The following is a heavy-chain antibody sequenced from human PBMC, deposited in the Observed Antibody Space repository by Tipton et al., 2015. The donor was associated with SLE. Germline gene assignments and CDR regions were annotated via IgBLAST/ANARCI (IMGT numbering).Heavy chain of an antibody. CDR2: IYYSGST. Sequence: TLSLTCAVSGGSISNGGYYWSWIRQQPGKGLEWIGYIYYSGSTLYNPSLKSRVTISVDTSQKQFSLKLSSVTAADTAVYYCARQQWLVLDYFDYWGQGTLVTVSS. J-gene: IGHJ4*02. V-gene: IGHV4-31*11. D-gene: IGHD6-19*01. CDR1: GGSISNGGYY. CDR3: ARQQWLVLDYFDY.